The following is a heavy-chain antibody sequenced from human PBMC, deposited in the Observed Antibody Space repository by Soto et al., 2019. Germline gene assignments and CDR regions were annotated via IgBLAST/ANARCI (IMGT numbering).Heavy chain of an antibody. J-gene: IGHJ4*02. CDR1: GGSISSGGYY. CDR2: IYYSGST. V-gene: IGHV4-31*03. CDR3: AREGSSGYLDY. D-gene: IGHD3-22*01. Sequence: SETLSLTCTVSGGSISSGGYYWSWIRQHPGKGLEWIGYIYYSGSTYYNPSLKSRVTISVDTSKNQFSLKLSSVTAADTAVYYCAREGSSGYLDYWGQGTLVTVSS.